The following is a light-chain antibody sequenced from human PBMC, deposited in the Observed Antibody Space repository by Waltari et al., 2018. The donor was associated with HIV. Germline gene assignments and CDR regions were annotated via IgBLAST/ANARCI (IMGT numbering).Light chain of an antibody. J-gene: IGKJ4*01. CDR1: QSIGAK. CDR2: SGS. Sequence: DIQVMQSPSSVSVSVGAHVSISCPASQSIGAKLAWYQMKPGEAPKLLVYSGSKLQSGVPSRFAASVSGPHFSLTITGLQREDFATYFCQQASSFPHTFGGGT. CDR3: QQASSFPHT. V-gene: IGKV1-12*01.